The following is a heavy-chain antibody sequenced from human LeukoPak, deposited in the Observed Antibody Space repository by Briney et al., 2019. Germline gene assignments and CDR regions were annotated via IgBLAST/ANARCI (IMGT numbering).Heavy chain of an antibody. V-gene: IGHV4-4*07. J-gene: IGHJ4*02. D-gene: IGHD3-22*01. CDR3: ARDQYYYDSSGYYRFDY. Sequence: SETLSLTCAVYGGSFSGYYWSWIRQPAGKGLEWIGRIHTSGSTNYNSSLKSRVTMSVDMSKNQFSLKLSSVTAADTAVYYCARDQYYYDSSGYYRFDYWGQGTLVTVSS. CDR1: GGSFSGYY. CDR2: IHTSGST.